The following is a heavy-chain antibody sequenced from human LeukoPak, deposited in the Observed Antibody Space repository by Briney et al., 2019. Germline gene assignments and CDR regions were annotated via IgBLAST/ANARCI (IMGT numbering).Heavy chain of an antibody. D-gene: IGHD2-2*02. CDR1: GGSISSGSYY. CDR3: ARFSPPYCSSTSCYTNY. Sequence: TLSLTCTVSGGSISSGSYYWSWIRQPAGKGLEWIGRIYTSGSTNYNPSLKSRVTISVDTSKNQFSLKLSSVTAADTAVYYCARFSPPYCSSTSCYTNYWGQGTLVTVSS. CDR2: IYTSGST. J-gene: IGHJ4*02. V-gene: IGHV4-61*02.